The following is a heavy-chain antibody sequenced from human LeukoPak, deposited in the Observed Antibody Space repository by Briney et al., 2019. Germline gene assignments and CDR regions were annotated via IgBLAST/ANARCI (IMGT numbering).Heavy chain of an antibody. J-gene: IGHJ3*02. CDR1: GYTFTGYY. CDR3: ARGGGYYDSSGYLI. V-gene: IGHV1-2*02. CDR2: INPNSGGT. D-gene: IGHD3-22*01. Sequence: GASVKVSCKASGYTFTGYYMHWVRQAPGQGLEWMGWINPNSGGTNYAQKFQGRVTMTRNTSISTAYMELSSLRSEDTAVYYCARGGGYYDSSGYLIWGQGTMVTVSS.